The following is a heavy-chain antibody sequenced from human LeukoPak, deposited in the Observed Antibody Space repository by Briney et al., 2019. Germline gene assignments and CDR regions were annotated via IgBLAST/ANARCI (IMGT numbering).Heavy chain of an antibody. J-gene: IGHJ2*01. CDR1: GYTFSGYY. Sequence: GASVKVSCKASGYTFSGYYMHWVRQAPGQGLEWMGWINPNSGGTNYAQKFQGRVTMTTDTSTSTAYMELRSLRSDDTAVYYCARAHGYSSTIPRPPWYFDLWGRGTLVTVSS. CDR3: ARAHGYSSTIPRPPWYFDL. V-gene: IGHV1-2*02. D-gene: IGHD6-13*01. CDR2: INPNSGGT.